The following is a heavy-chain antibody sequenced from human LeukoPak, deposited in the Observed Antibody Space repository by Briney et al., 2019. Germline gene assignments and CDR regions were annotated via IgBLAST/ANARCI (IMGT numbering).Heavy chain of an antibody. V-gene: IGHV4-39*01. Sequence: PSETLSLTCTVSGGSINSGDYYWGWIRQPPGKGLEWIGSIYYSGNTYYNPSLKSRVTISVDTSKNQFSLKLSSVTAADTAVYYCARVVGQWLESSAYAFDIWGQGTMVTVSS. CDR1: GGSINSGDYY. CDR2: IYYSGNT. J-gene: IGHJ3*02. CDR3: ARVVGQWLESSAYAFDI. D-gene: IGHD6-19*01.